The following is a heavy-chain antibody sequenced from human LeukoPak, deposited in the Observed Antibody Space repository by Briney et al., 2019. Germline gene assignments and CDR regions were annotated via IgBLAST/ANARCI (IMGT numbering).Heavy chain of an antibody. J-gene: IGHJ4*02. CDR1: GSSVGDYY. D-gene: IGHD2/OR15-2a*01. CDR2: IYTSGNT. V-gene: IGHV4-4*07. Sequence: SETLSLTCTVSGSSVGDYYWSWIRQAAGKGLEWLGRIYTSGNTIYNPPLQRRVTISVDVSKNQFSLRLISRTAADTGIYYCAVDNRDFWGQGTLVTVSS. CDR3: AVDNRDF.